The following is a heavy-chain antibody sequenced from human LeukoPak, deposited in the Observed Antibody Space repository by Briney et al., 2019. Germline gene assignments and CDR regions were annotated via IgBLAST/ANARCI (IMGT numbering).Heavy chain of an antibody. V-gene: IGHV4-4*07. Sequence: PLETLSLTCTVSGGSISSYYWSWIRQPAGKGLEWIGRIYTSGSTNYNPSLKSRVTMSVDTSKNQFSLKLSSVTAADTAVYYCARGPPRIAAAGTFDYWGQGTLVTVSS. CDR1: GGSISSYY. CDR2: IYTSGST. CDR3: ARGPPRIAAAGTFDY. J-gene: IGHJ4*02. D-gene: IGHD6-13*01.